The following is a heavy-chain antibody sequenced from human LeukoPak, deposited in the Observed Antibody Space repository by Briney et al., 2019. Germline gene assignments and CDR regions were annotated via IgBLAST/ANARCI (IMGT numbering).Heavy chain of an antibody. CDR2: IYPRDGST. D-gene: IGHD6-19*01. J-gene: IGHJ4*02. CDR3: ARSSIAVAANDY. Sequence: ASVKVSCKASGYTFTSNYIHWVRQAPGQGLEWMGMIYPRDGSTSYAQKFQGRVTMTRDTSTSTVYMELSSLRSEDTAVYYCARSSIAVAANDYWGQGTLVTVSS. V-gene: IGHV1-46*01. CDR1: GYTFTSNY.